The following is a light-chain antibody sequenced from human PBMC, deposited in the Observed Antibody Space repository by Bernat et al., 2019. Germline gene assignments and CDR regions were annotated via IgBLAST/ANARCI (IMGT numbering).Light chain of an antibody. CDR3: RQGTHWPHT. J-gene: IGKJ2*01. CDR1: QSLVFSDENTY. Sequence: DVVMTQSPLSLPVTLGQSASISCRSSQSLVFSDENTYLTLFQQRPGQSPRRLISKVSDRDSGVPDRFSGSGSGSDFTLEISRVEAEDVVVYFCRQGTHWPHTFGQGTKLEIK. V-gene: IGKV2-30*01. CDR2: KVS.